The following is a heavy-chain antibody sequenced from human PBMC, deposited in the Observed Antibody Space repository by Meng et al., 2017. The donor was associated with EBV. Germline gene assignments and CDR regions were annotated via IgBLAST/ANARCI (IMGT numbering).Heavy chain of an antibody. V-gene: IGHV1-46*01. J-gene: IGHJ4*02. CDR2: IIPDGGNT. Sequence: VLLGQSVSEGKTTEASGKFSWMAFGYTFTRSVLRWGRHAPGEGLSGLGIIIPDGGNTNYAQKFRGRFTMTKDTSTSTVYMELSILTSEDTAVYYCVRELVGGTFDYWGQGTLVTVSS. CDR3: VRELVGGTFDY. D-gene: IGHD1/OR15-1a*01. CDR1: GYTFTRSV.